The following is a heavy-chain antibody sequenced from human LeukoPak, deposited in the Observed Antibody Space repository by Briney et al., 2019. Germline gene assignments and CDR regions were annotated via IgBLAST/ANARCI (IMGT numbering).Heavy chain of an antibody. CDR3: ARLGDYYDSSGYCPDY. CDR2: ISAYNGNT. D-gene: IGHD3-22*01. J-gene: IGHJ4*02. V-gene: IGHV1-18*04. CDR1: GYTFTNYG. Sequence: ASVKVSCKPSGYTFTNYGFSWVRQAPGQGLEWMGWISAYNGNTNYAQKLQGRVTMTTDTSTSTAYMELRSLRSDDTAVYYCARLGDYYDSSGYCPDYWGQGTLVTVSS.